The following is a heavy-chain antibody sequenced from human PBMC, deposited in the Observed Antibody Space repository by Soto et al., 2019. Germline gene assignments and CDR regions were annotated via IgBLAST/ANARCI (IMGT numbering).Heavy chain of an antibody. CDR2: IYHSGST. CDR3: ARVSGSYYYGMDV. Sequence: QVQLQESGPGLVKPSGTLSLTCAVSGGSISSSYWWSWVRQPPGKGLEWIGEIYHSGSTNYNTSLKSQVTISVDKSKNQFSLKVASVPAADTAVYYCARVSGSYYYGMDVWGQGTTVTVSS. J-gene: IGHJ6*02. V-gene: IGHV4-4*02. CDR1: GGSISSSYW.